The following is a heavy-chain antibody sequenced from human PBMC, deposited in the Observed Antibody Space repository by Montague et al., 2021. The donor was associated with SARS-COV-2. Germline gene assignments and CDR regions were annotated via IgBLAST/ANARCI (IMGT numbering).Heavy chain of an antibody. Sequence: SETLSLTCNVSGGSISRNYRSWNRQPPGKGLEWVGYIYYYETTNYNYSLKSRSTTSVDTAKNQFYLKLRSVTATDTDVYYCARGDVVTASVYYFAYWGQGTLVTVSS. V-gene: IGHV4-59*01. CDR1: GGSISRNY. CDR2: IYYYETT. J-gene: IGHJ4*02. D-gene: IGHD2-21*02. CDR3: ARGDVVTASVYYFAY.